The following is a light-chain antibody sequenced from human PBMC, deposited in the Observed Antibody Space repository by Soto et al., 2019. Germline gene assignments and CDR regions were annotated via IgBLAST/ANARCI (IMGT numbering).Light chain of an antibody. CDR1: QSIRSS. J-gene: IGKJ2*01. V-gene: IGKV1-39*01. Sequence: DIQMTQSPSSLSASVGDRVTITCRASQSIRSSLNWYQHKPGIAPQLLIYAASTLQSGVPSRFSGSGSGTDFTLTIPSLQPEDFATYFCQQSYTTPYTFGQGTKVEI. CDR3: QQSYTTPYT. CDR2: AAS.